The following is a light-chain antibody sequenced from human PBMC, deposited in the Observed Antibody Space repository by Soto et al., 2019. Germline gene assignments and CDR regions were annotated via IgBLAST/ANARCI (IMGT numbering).Light chain of an antibody. Sequence: EIVLTQSPGTLSLSPREEATLSCRASQSVDSNYLAWYQQKPGQTPRLIIYGASGRADGIPHRFSGSGFGTDFTLTISKVEPEDFAVYYCQQYGTPRSVTFGQGTRLDI. CDR2: GAS. J-gene: IGKJ5*01. CDR1: QSVDSNY. CDR3: QQYGTPRSVT. V-gene: IGKV3-20*01.